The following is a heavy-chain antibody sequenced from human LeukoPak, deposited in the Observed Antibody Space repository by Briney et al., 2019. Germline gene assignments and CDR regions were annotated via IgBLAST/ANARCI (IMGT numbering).Heavy chain of an antibody. CDR3: ARDRDRGVVDY. D-gene: IGHD3-10*01. J-gene: IGHJ4*02. Sequence: PSETLSLTCTVSGGSISSYYWSWIRQPPGKGLEWIGYIYYSGSTNYKPSLKSRVTISVDTSKQQFSLKLSSVTDADTAVYYCARDRDRGVVDYWGQGTLVTVSS. CDR2: IYYSGST. CDR1: GGSISSYY. V-gene: IGHV4-59*01.